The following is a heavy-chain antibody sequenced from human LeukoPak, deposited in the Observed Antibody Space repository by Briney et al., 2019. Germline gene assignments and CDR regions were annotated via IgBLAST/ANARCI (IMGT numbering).Heavy chain of an antibody. CDR3: AGLGSGYYRYFQH. D-gene: IGHD3-3*01. J-gene: IGHJ1*01. V-gene: IGHV4-39*07. CDR1: GGSISSSSYY. CDR2: IYYSGST. Sequence: SETLSLTCTVSGGSISSSSYYWGWIRQPPGKGLEWIGSIYYSGSTNYNPSLKSRVTISVDTSKNQFSLKLSSVTAADTAVYYCAGLGSGYYRYFQHWGQGTLVTVSS.